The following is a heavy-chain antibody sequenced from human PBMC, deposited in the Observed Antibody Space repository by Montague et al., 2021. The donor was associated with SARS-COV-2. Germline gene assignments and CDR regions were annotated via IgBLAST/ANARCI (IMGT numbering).Heavy chain of an antibody. D-gene: IGHD3-10*01. V-gene: IGHV2-70*11. CDR1: GFSLSTSGMC. J-gene: IGHJ6*02. Sequence: PALVKPTQTFTLTCTFSGFSLSTSGMCVSWIRQPPGKALEWLARIDRDDDKYYSTPLKTRHTISKDTSKNQVVLTMTNMDPVDTATYYCARTAGTDYTGYYCYAMDVWGHGTTVTVSS. CDR2: IDRDDDK. CDR3: ARTAGTDYTGYYCYAMDV.